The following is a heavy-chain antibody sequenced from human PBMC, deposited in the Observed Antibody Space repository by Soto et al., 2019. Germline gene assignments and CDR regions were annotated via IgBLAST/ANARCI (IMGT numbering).Heavy chain of an antibody. J-gene: IGHJ6*02. CDR1: GGSISSYY. CDR2: IYYSGST. CDR3: ARRTVTTNYYYGMDV. D-gene: IGHD4-17*01. V-gene: IGHV4-59*01. Sequence: SETLSHTCTVSGGSISSYYWTWIRQTPGKGLEWIGYIYYSGSTYYNPSLKSRVTISVDTSKNQFSLRLNSVTAADTAVYYCARRTVTTNYYYGMDVWGQGTTVTVSS.